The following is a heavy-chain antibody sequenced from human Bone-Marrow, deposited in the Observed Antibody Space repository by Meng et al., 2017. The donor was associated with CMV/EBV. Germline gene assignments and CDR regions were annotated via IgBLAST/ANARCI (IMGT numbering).Heavy chain of an antibody. V-gene: IGHV1-2*02. Sequence: ASVTVSCKASGYTFTTYYMHWVRQATGQGREWMGWINPNSGGTNYAQKFQGRVTMTRDTSISTAYMELSRLRSDDTAVYYCARACRRVTTFGGVIGGVFGYWGQGTLVTVSS. CDR3: ARACRRVTTFGGVIGGVFGY. J-gene: IGHJ4*02. D-gene: IGHD3-16*02. CDR1: GYTFTTYY. CDR2: INPNSGGT.